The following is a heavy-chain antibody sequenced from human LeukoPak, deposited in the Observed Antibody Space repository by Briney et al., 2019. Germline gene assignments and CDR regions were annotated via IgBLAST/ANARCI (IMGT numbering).Heavy chain of an antibody. Sequence: SETLSLTCTVSGVSISSHYWSWLRQPPGKGLEWIGYIYYSGSTNYNPSLKSRVTISVDTSKNQFSLKLSSVTAADTAVYYCARSRYYDSSGFSVDAFDIWGQGTMVTVSS. V-gene: IGHV4-59*11. J-gene: IGHJ3*02. CDR3: ARSRYYDSSGFSVDAFDI. CDR1: GVSISSHY. D-gene: IGHD3-22*01. CDR2: IYYSGST.